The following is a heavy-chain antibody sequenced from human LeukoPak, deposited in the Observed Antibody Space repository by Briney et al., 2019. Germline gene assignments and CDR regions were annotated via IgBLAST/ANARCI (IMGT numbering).Heavy chain of an antibody. CDR2: ISAYNGNT. V-gene: IGHV1-18*01. D-gene: IGHD5-12*01. Sequence: GASVKVSCKASGYTFTSYGISWVRQAPGQGLEWMGWISAYNGNTNYAQKLQGRVTITRNTSISTAYMEVSSLRSEDTAVYYCARGGISLGGYSGYEIDYWGQGTLVTVSS. J-gene: IGHJ4*02. CDR3: ARGGISLGGYSGYEIDY. CDR1: GYTFTSYG.